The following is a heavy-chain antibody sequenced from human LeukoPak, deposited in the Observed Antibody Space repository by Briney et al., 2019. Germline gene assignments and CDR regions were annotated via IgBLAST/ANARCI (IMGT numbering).Heavy chain of an antibody. J-gene: IGHJ4*02. CDR1: GFTFSSYS. Sequence: GGSPRLSCAASGFTFSSYSMNWVRQAPGKGLEWVSSISSSSSYIYYADSVKGRFTISRDNAKNSLYLQMNGLRAEDTAVYYCATSGWYGADYWGQGTLVTVSS. CDR3: ATSGWYGADY. CDR2: ISSSSSYI. V-gene: IGHV3-21*01. D-gene: IGHD6-19*01.